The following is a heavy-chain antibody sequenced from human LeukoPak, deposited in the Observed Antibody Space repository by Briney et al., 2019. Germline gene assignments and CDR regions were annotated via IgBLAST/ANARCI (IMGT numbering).Heavy chain of an antibody. CDR3: ARRSTGSFLL. Sequence: SETLSLTCAVYGGSFSDDYWSWIRQSPGKGLDWIGEINHSGGTNYNPSLKSRVTISVDTSKNRFSLKLSSMTAADTAVYYCARRSTGSFLLWGQGTLVTVSS. J-gene: IGHJ4*02. V-gene: IGHV4-34*01. CDR1: GGSFSDDY. CDR2: INHSGGT. D-gene: IGHD1-26*01.